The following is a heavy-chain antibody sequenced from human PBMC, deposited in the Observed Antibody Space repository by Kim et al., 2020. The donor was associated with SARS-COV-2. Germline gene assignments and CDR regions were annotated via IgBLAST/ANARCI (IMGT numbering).Heavy chain of an antibody. V-gene: IGHV7-4-1*02. CDR1: GYTFTDYA. J-gene: IGHJ4*02. Sequence: ASVKVSCKSSGYTFTDYAMNWVRQAPGQGLEWMGWINTNTGNPTYAQAFTGRFVFSLDTSVSTAHLQIITLETADTAIYYCVRDRAPFTQNLDYWGQGTLVTVSS. CDR3: VRDRAPFTQNLDY. CDR2: INTNTGNP.